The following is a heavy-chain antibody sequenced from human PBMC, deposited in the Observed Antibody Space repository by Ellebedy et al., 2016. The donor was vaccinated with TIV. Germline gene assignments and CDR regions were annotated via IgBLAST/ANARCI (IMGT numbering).Heavy chain of an antibody. J-gene: IGHJ6*02. D-gene: IGHD1-26*01. V-gene: IGHV3-23*01. CDR2: ISGSGGST. CDR1: GFTFSSYA. Sequence: GESLKISCAASGFTFSSYAMSWVRQAPGKGLEWVSAISGSGGSTYYADSVKGRFTISRDNSKNTLYLQMNSLRAEDTAVYYCAKNQWERYYYYGMDVWGQGTTVTVSS. CDR3: AKNQWERYYYYGMDV.